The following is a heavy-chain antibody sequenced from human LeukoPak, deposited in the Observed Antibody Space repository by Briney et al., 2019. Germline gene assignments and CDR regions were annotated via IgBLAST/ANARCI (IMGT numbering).Heavy chain of an antibody. CDR2: IIPIFGTA. CDR3: ARDPGGYSYGLRFDP. J-gene: IGHJ5*02. CDR1: GYTFTGYY. D-gene: IGHD5-18*01. Sequence: ASVKVSCKASGYTFTGYYMHWVRQAPGQGLEWMGGIIPIFGTANYAQKFQGRVTITADESTSTAYMELSSLRSEDTAVYYCARDPGGYSYGLRFDPWGQGTLVTVSS. V-gene: IGHV1-69*13.